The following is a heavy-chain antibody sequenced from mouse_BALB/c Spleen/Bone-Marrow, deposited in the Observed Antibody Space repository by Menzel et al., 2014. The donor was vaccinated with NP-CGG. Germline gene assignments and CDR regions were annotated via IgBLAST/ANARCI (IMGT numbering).Heavy chain of an antibody. CDR1: GYSFTSYY. D-gene: IGHD2-4*01. CDR3: ARSRDDDGSWLAY. CDR2: INPYNGAT. V-gene: IGHV1-31*01. J-gene: IGHJ3*01. Sequence: VQLKQSGPELVKPGASVKLSCKASGYSFTSYYMHWVKQSHVKSLEWIGRINPYNGATSYNQNFKDKASLTVDKSSSTAYMELHSLTSEDSAVYYYARSRDDDGSWLAYWGQGTLVTVSA.